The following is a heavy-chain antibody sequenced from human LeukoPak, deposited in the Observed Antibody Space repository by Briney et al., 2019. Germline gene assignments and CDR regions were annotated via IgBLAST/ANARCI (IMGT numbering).Heavy chain of an antibody. V-gene: IGHV1-18*01. CDR2: ISAYNGNT. CDR1: GYTFTSYG. CDR3: ARDDYYDSSGYYPHLYYYYYYGMDV. Sequence: ASVKVSCKASGYTFTSYGISWVRQAPGQGLEWMGWISAYNGNTNYAQKLQGRVTMTTDTSTSTAYMELRSLRSDDTAVYYCARDDYYDSSGYYPHLYYYYYYGMDVWGQGTTVTVSS. D-gene: IGHD3-22*01. J-gene: IGHJ6*02.